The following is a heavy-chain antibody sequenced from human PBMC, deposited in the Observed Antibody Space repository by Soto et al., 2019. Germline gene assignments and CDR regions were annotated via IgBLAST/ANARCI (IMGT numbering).Heavy chain of an antibody. Sequence: EVQLLESGGGLVQPGGSLRLSCAASGFTFSSYAMSWVRQAPGKGLEWVSAISGSGGSTYYADTVKGRFTISRDNSKNTRYLQMDSLRAEDTAVYYCAKNRTAMVHYFDLWGRGTLVTVSS. CDR1: GFTFSSYA. D-gene: IGHD5-18*01. J-gene: IGHJ2*01. CDR3: AKNRTAMVHYFDL. CDR2: ISGSGGST. V-gene: IGHV3-23*01.